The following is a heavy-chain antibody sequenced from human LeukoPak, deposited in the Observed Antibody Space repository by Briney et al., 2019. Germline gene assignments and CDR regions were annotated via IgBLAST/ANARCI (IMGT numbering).Heavy chain of an antibody. V-gene: IGHV3-74*01. CDR1: GLTLSSYW. CDR2: INRDGSST. J-gene: IGHJ6*03. Sequence: QPGGSLRLSCAAAGLTLSSYWIHWVRQAPGKGLVWVSRINRDGSSTDYADSVKGRFTISRDNAKNALYLQMNSLRVEDTAVYYCARVGSSSVYYYYYYMDVWGKGTTVTVSS. CDR3: ARVGSSSVYYYYYYMDV. D-gene: IGHD6-13*01.